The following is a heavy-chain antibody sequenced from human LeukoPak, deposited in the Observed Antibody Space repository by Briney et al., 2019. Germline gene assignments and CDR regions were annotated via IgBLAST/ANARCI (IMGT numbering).Heavy chain of an antibody. Sequence: PSETLSLTCTVSGGSISTHYWNWIRQTPGKGLEWIGYIYYSGSTNYNPSLKSRVTISVDTSKNQFSLKLSSVTAADTAVYYCARHPSNWFGFDYWGQGALVTVSS. CDR1: GGSISTHY. J-gene: IGHJ4*02. CDR2: IYYSGST. D-gene: IGHD3-10*01. CDR3: ARHPSNWFGFDY. V-gene: IGHV4-59*08.